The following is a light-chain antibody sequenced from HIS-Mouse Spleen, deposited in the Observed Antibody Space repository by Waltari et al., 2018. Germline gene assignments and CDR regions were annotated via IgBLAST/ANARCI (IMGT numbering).Light chain of an antibody. V-gene: IGLV3-21*03. CDR1: NIGRKS. Sequence: SYVLTQPPSVSVAPGKTARIPCGGNNIGRKSVHWYQPKPGRAPVLVVYDDSARPSGIPERFSGSNSGNTATLTISRVEAGDEADYYCQVWDSSSDHYVFGTGTKVTVL. CDR2: DDS. J-gene: IGLJ1*01. CDR3: QVWDSSSDHYV.